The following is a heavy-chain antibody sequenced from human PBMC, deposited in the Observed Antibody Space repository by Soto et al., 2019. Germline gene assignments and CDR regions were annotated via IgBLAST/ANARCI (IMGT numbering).Heavy chain of an antibody. Sequence: SMRLSCAASGFTFSSYSMNWVRQAPGKGLEWVSYTSSSSGTIYYADSVKGRFTISRDNAKNSLYLQMNSLRDEDTAVYYCARDRNPDYYDSSGYYYAIGYYYGMDVWGQGTTVTVSS. V-gene: IGHV3-48*02. D-gene: IGHD3-22*01. CDR3: ARDRNPDYYDSSGYYYAIGYYYGMDV. CDR1: GFTFSSYS. J-gene: IGHJ6*02. CDR2: TSSSSGTI.